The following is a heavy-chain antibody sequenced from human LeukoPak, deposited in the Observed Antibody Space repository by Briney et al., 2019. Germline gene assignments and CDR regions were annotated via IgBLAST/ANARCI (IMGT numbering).Heavy chain of an antibody. V-gene: IGHV3-30*02. J-gene: IGHJ3*02. D-gene: IGHD2-21*02. Sequence: PGGSLRLSCAASGFTFSSYGMHWVRQAPGKGLEWVAFIRYDGSNKYYADSVKGRFTISRDNSKNTLYLQMNSLRAEDTAVYYCARGKHIVVVTAIMEDAFDIWGQGTMVTVSS. CDR1: GFTFSSYG. CDR3: ARGKHIVVVTAIMEDAFDI. CDR2: IRYDGSNK.